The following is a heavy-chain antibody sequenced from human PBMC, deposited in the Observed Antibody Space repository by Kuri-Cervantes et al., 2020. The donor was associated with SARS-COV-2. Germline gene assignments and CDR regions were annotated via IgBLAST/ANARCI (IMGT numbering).Heavy chain of an antibody. CDR3: ARDAHMVRFLEWLLTFGYFDL. J-gene: IGHJ2*01. Sequence: GGSLRLSCAASGFTFSNAWMSWVRQAPGKGLEWVANIKQDGSEKYYVDSVKGRFTISRDNAKNSLYLQMNSLRAEDTAVYYCARDAHMVRFLEWLLTFGYFDLWGRGTLVTVSS. CDR1: GFTFSNAW. V-gene: IGHV3-7*01. D-gene: IGHD3-3*01. CDR2: IKQDGSEK.